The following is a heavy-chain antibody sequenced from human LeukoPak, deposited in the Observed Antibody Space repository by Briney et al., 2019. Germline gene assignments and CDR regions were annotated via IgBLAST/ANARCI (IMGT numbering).Heavy chain of an antibody. CDR2: ISGSGGST. J-gene: IGHJ4*02. CDR1: GFTFSGNW. Sequence: GGSLRLSCAASGFTFSGNWMHWVRQAPGKGLEWVSAISGSGGSTYYADSVKGRFTISRDNSKNTLYLQMNSLRAEDTAVYSCAKGLRVTIFGVVVPLDYWGQGTLVTVSS. D-gene: IGHD3-3*01. V-gene: IGHV3-23*01. CDR3: AKGLRVTIFGVVVPLDY.